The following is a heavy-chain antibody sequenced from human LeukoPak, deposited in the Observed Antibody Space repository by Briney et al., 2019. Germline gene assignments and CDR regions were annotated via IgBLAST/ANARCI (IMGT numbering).Heavy chain of an antibody. D-gene: IGHD6-19*01. Sequence: GGSLRLSCAASGFTFSDHYVHWVRQAPGKGLEWVGRTRNKASSYTTEYAASVKGRFTISRDDSKNSLYLQMRSLKTEDTAVYYCVRASYSSGWYPDYWGQGTLVTVSS. J-gene: IGHJ4*02. CDR2: TRNKASSYTT. CDR1: GFTFSDHY. CDR3: VRASYSSGWYPDY. V-gene: IGHV3-72*01.